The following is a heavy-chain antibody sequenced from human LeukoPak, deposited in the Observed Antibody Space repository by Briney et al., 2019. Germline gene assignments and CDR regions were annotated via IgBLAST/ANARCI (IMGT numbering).Heavy chain of an antibody. Sequence: SETLSLICAVYGGSFSGYYWSWIRQPPGKGLEWIGEINHSGSTNYNPSLKSRVTISVDTSKNQFSLKLSSVTAADTAVYYCARQYFWSGFRFDPWGQGTLVTVSS. CDR1: GGSFSGYY. CDR3: ARQYFWSGFRFDP. V-gene: IGHV4-34*01. CDR2: INHSGST. D-gene: IGHD3-3*01. J-gene: IGHJ5*02.